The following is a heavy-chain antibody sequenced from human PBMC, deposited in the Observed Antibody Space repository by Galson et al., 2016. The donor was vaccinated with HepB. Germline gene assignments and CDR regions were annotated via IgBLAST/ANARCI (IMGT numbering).Heavy chain of an antibody. Sequence: QSGAEVKKPGESLRISCKASGYSFSSFWIGWVRQMPGKGLEWMGIIYPGDSDTRDSPSFQGQVTISADRSINTAYLQWSSLKASDTAMYYCARLGGGDGYKRIFGAFDIWGRGTMVSVSS. CDR2: IYPGDSDT. V-gene: IGHV5-51*01. CDR3: ARLGGGDGYKRIFGAFDI. J-gene: IGHJ3*02. D-gene: IGHD5-24*01. CDR1: GYSFSSFW.